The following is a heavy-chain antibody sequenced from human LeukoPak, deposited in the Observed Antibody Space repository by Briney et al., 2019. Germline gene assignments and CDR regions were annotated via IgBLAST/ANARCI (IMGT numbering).Heavy chain of an antibody. J-gene: IGHJ4*02. V-gene: IGHV3-30*04. CDR3: GRTLEPYSGYDEGY. CDR2: ISYDGSNK. D-gene: IGHD5-12*01. CDR1: GLTFSSYA. Sequence: PGGSLRLSCAASGLTFSSYAMHWVRQAPGKGLEWVAVISYDGSNKYYADSVKGRFTISRDNSKNTLYLQMNSLRAEDTAVYYCGRTLEPYSGYDEGYWGQGTLVAVSS.